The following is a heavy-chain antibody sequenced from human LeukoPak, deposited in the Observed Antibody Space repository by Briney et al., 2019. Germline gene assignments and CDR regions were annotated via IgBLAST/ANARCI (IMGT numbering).Heavy chain of an antibody. D-gene: IGHD3-16*02. CDR1: GFTFSSYG. CDR3: AKDGLYDYVWGSYRSFDY. Sequence: GGSLRLSCAASGFTFSSYGMSWVRQAPGKGLEWVSGISGSGGSTCYADSVKGRFTISRDNSKNTLYLQMNSLRGEDTAVYYCAKDGLYDYVWGSYRSFDYWGQGTLVTVSS. V-gene: IGHV3-23*01. J-gene: IGHJ4*02. CDR2: ISGSGGST.